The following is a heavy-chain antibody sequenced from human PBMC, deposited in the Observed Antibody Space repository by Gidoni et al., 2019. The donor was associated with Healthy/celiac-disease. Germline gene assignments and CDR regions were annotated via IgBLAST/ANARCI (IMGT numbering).Heavy chain of an antibody. CDR3: ARGGQSLGV. Sequence: EVQLVASGGGLVQPGGSLRLPCPACGFTFISYEMNWVRQGPGKGLEWVSYISSSGSTIYYADSVKGRFTISRDNAKNSLYLQMNSLRAEDTAVYYCARGGQSLGVWGKGTTVIVSS. V-gene: IGHV3-48*03. J-gene: IGHJ6*04. CDR2: ISSSGSTI. D-gene: IGHD1-26*01. CDR1: GFTFISYE.